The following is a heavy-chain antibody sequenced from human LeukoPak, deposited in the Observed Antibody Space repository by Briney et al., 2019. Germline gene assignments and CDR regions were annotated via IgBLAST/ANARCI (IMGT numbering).Heavy chain of an antibody. CDR2: INSDGSST. V-gene: IGHV3-74*01. J-gene: IGHJ4*02. D-gene: IGHD3-22*01. CDR3: IRSVYDGSGYYRVLEY. Sequence: QPGGSLRLSCVASGFTFTKYWMGWVRQAPGKGLVWVSRINSDGSSTNYADSVKGRLTISRDNAKNTLYLHMNSLRAEDTAVYYCIRSVYDGSGYYRVLEYWGQGTLVTVSS. CDR1: GFTFTKYW.